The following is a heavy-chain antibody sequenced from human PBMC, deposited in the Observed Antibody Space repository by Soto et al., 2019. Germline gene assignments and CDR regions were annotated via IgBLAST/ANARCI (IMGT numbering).Heavy chain of an antibody. Sequence: SETLSLTCTVSGGSINNYYWSWIRQPPGKGLEWIGYIYYRGSTSYNPSLKSRVTISVDTSKDQFSLKLSSVTAADTAVYYCARDVGATVGYFDYWGQGTLVTVSS. J-gene: IGHJ4*02. CDR2: IYYRGST. CDR3: ARDVGATVGYFDY. CDR1: GGSINNYY. D-gene: IGHD1-26*01. V-gene: IGHV4-59*01.